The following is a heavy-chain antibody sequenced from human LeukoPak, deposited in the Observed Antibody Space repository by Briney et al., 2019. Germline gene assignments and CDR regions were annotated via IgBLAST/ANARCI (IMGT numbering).Heavy chain of an antibody. V-gene: IGHV4-34*01. CDR3: ARGGYYGSGT. CDR2: INHSGST. Sequence: SETLSLTCAVYGGSFSGYYWSWIRQPPGKGLEWIGEINHSGSTNYNPSLKSRVTISVDTSKNQFSLKLSPVTAADTAVYYCARGGYYGSGTWGQGTLVTVSS. CDR1: GGSFSGYY. J-gene: IGHJ5*02. D-gene: IGHD3-10*01.